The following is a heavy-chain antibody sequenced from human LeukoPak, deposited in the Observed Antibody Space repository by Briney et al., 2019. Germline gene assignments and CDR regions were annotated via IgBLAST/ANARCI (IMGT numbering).Heavy chain of an antibody. Sequence: SQTLSLTCTVSGGSTSSGGYYWSWIRQHPGKGLEWIGYIYYSGSTYYNPSLKSRVTISVDTSKNQFSLKLSSVSAADTAVYYCARNYYDILTGYSKSYYYYYMDVWGKGTTVTVSS. D-gene: IGHD3-9*01. V-gene: IGHV4-31*03. J-gene: IGHJ6*03. CDR3: ARNYYDILTGYSKSYYYYYMDV. CDR1: GGSTSSGGYY. CDR2: IYYSGST.